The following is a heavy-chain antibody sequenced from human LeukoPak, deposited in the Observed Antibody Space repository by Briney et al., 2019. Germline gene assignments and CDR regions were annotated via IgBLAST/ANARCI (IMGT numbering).Heavy chain of an antibody. Sequence: GESLKISCKGSGYSFISYWIGWVRLMPGKGLEWMGIIYPGDSDTTYSPSFQGQVTISADKSISTAYLQWSSLKASDTAMYYCARRGLWDYYGSGSYYPEYYFDYWGQGTLVTVSS. CDR2: IYPGDSDT. CDR1: GYSFISYW. J-gene: IGHJ4*02. CDR3: ARRGLWDYYGSGSYYPEYYFDY. V-gene: IGHV5-51*01. D-gene: IGHD3-10*01.